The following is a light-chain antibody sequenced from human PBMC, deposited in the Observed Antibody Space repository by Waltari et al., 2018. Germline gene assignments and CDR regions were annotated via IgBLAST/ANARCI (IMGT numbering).Light chain of an antibody. CDR2: DVN. CDR1: SDDIGNFYY. V-gene: IGLV2-14*03. Sequence: QSALTQPASVSGSPGQSITISCTGTSDDIGNFYYVSWYQQRPGTAPKLIIYDVNKLPSWVSNRFSGSKSGNTASLTISGLQAEDGADYYCSSYTSVTTFVVFGGGTKLTVL. J-gene: IGLJ2*01. CDR3: SSYTSVTTFVV.